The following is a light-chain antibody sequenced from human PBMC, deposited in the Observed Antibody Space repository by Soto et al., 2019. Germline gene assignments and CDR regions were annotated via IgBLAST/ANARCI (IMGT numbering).Light chain of an antibody. V-gene: IGKV3-20*01. CDR3: QHYGASPLT. J-gene: IGKJ1*01. CDR1: QSLSGNY. CDR2: RAS. Sequence: NVLTQSPGTLSLSPGERATLSCRASQSLSGNYLAWYQQKPGQAPRVLIYRASIRATGISDRFSGRGSGTDFTLTISRLEPEDFEVYYCQHYGASPLTFCQGTKVEIK.